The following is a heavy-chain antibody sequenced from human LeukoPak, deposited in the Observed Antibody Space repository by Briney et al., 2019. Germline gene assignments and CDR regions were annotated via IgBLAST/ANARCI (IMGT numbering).Heavy chain of an antibody. D-gene: IGHD3-10*01. J-gene: IGHJ4*02. CDR3: ARGGAMVRGVSPLDY. CDR2: ISSSGNYI. CDR1: GFTFSSHT. Sequence: GGSLRLSCAASGFTFSSHTMNWVRQAPGKGLEWVSSISSSGNYIYYADSVKGRFTISRDNAKNSLYLQMNSLRAEDTAVYYCARGGAMVRGVSPLDYWGQGTLVTVSS. V-gene: IGHV3-21*01.